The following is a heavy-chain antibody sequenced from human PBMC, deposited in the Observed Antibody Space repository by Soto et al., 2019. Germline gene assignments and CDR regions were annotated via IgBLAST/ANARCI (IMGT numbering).Heavy chain of an antibody. D-gene: IGHD3-3*01. J-gene: IGHJ6*02. Sequence: QVQLQESGPGLVKPSQTLSLTCTVSGGSISSGGYYWSWIRQHPVKGLEWIGYIYYSGSTYYNPPLKSRVTISVDTSKNQLSLKLGSVTASDTAVYYCARGGYDFWSGYLSDYYYYGMDVWGQGTTVTVSS. CDR2: IYYSGST. CDR1: GGSISSGGYY. V-gene: IGHV4-31*03. CDR3: ARGGYDFWSGYLSDYYYYGMDV.